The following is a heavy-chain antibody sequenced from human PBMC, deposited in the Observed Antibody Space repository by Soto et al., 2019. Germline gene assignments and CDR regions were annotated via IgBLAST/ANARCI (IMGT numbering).Heavy chain of an antibody. CDR3: AKSRGNNTSSPDY. CDR1: GFTFTFSTYV. J-gene: IGHJ4*02. D-gene: IGHD6-13*01. CDR2: ISGSGGTT. V-gene: IGHV3-23*01. Sequence: GGSPRLSCAASGFTFTFSTYVMIWVRQAPGKGLEWVSIISGSGGTTYYADSVKGRFTISRDNSKNTLYLQMNSLRDEDTALYYCAKSRGNNTSSPDYWGQGTLVTVSS.